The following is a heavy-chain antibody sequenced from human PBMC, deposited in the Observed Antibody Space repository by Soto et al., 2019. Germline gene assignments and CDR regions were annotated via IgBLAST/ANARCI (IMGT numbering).Heavy chain of an antibody. CDR2: ISYDGSNK. V-gene: IGHV3-30*18. CDR1: GFTFSSYG. CDR3: AKGYYDSSGYHDAFDI. D-gene: IGHD3-22*01. J-gene: IGHJ3*02. Sequence: QVQLVESGGGVVQPGRSLRLSCAASGFTFSSYGMHWVRQAPGKGLEWVAVISYDGSNKYYEDSVKGRFTISRDNSKNTLYLQMNSLRAEDTAVYYCAKGYYDSSGYHDAFDIWGQGTMVTVSA.